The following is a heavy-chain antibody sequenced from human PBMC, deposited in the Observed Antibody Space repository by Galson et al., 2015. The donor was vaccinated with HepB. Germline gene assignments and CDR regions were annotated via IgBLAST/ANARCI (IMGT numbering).Heavy chain of an antibody. CDR1: GFTFSNAW. CDR3: ASLSDTAMDNLPSVNDY. CDR2: ISYDGSNK. D-gene: IGHD5-18*01. J-gene: IGHJ4*02. V-gene: IGHV3-30*03. Sequence: SLRLSCAASGFTFSNAWMSRVRQAPGKGLEWVAVISYDGSNKYYADSVKGRFTISRDNSKNTLYLQMNSLRAEDTAVYYCASLSDTAMDNLPSVNDYWGQGTLVTVSS.